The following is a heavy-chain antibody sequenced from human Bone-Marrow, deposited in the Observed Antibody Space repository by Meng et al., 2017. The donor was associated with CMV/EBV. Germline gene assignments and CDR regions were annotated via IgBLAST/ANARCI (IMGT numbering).Heavy chain of an antibody. J-gene: IGHJ4*02. CDR3: AKELHR. D-gene: IGHD1-26*01. Sequence: GGSLRLSCAASGFTVSSKYMSWVRQAPGKGLEWVSYISNSGSTIYYADSVKGRFTISRDNAKNPLYLQMNSLRAEDTAVYYCAKELHRWGQGTLVTVSS. CDR2: ISNSGSTI. V-gene: IGHV3-11*01. CDR1: GFTVSSKY.